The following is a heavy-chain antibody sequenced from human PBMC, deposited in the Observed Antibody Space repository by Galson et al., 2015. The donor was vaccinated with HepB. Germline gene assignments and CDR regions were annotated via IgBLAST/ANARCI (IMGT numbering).Heavy chain of an antibody. V-gene: IGHV3-21*01. CDR2: MSSSTNYI. Sequence: SLRLSCAASGSILSSYSMNWVRQAPGKGLEWVSSMSSSTNYIYYADPVKGRFTVSIDNAKNSLFLQMNSLRAEDTAVYYCATNTPAAVMRASGMDVWGQGTAVTVSS. CDR1: GSILSSYS. D-gene: IGHD2-2*01. CDR3: ATNTPAAVMRASGMDV. J-gene: IGHJ6*02.